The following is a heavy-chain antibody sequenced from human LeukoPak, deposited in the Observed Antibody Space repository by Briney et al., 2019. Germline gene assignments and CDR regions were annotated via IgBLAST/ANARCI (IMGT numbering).Heavy chain of an antibody. J-gene: IGHJ3*01. CDR1: GITFSNYG. Sequence: PGGSLRLSCTASGITFSNYGMHWVRQAPGKGLEWVAVIWSDGIHKYYADSVKGRFTFSRDNSKNTLYLQMNSLRADDTAVYFCARERAPFDGFDVWGQGTMVTVSP. CDR3: ARERAPFDGFDV. CDR2: IWSDGIHK. V-gene: IGHV3-33*01.